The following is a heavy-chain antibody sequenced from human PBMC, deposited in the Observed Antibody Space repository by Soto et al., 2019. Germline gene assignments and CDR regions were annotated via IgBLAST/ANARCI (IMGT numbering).Heavy chain of an antibody. CDR3: AREFTALDF. J-gene: IGHJ4*02. CDR1: GFMFNSYT. CDR2: ISYFGTDK. D-gene: IGHD5-18*01. V-gene: IGHV3-30-3*01. Sequence: GGSLRLSCKASGFMFNSYTMHWVRQAPGKGLEWVALISYFGTDKSYADSMRGRFTISRDNTENILYLQIDSVRREDTAVYYCAREFTALDFWGQGTLVTVSS.